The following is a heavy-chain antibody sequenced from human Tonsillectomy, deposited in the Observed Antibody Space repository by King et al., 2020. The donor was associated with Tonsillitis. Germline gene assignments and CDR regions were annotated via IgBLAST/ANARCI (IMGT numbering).Heavy chain of an antibody. CDR3: ARSRNCGGDCYSAY. D-gene: IGHD2-21*02. Sequence: HVQLVQSGAEVKKPGSSVKVSCKASGGTFSSYAISWVRQAPGQGLEWMGRIIPILGIANYAQKFQGRVTITADKSPSTAYMELSSLRSEDTAVYYCARSRNCGGDCYSAYWGQGTLVTVSS. CDR1: GGTFSSYA. CDR2: IIPILGIA. V-gene: IGHV1-69*09. J-gene: IGHJ4*02.